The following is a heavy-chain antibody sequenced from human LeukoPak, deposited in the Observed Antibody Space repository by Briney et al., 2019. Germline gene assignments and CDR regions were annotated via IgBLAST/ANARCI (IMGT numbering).Heavy chain of an antibody. CDR1: GYSISSGYY. D-gene: IGHD1-26*01. CDR2: IYHSGST. V-gene: IGHV4-38-2*02. Sequence: SETLSLTCTVSGYSISSGYYWGWIRQPPGKGLEWIGSIYHSGSTYYNPSLKSRVTISVDTSKNQFSLKLSSVAAADTAVYYCARGTLVGARVDYWGQGTLVTVSS. J-gene: IGHJ4*02. CDR3: ARGTLVGARVDY.